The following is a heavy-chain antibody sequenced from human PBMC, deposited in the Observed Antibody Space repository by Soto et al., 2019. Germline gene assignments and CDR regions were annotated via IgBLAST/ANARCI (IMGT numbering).Heavy chain of an antibody. CDR1: GFTFSSYS. CDR3: AIYFGRQLVPPQFDY. V-gene: IGHV3-21*01. J-gene: IGHJ4*02. Sequence: EVQLVESGGGLVKPGGSLRLSCAASGFTFSSYSMNWVRQAPGKGLEWVSSISSSSSYIYYADSVKGRFTISRDNAKNSLYLQMNRLRAEDTAVYYCAIYFGRQLVPPQFDYWGQGTLVTVSS. CDR2: ISSSSSYI. D-gene: IGHD6-6*01.